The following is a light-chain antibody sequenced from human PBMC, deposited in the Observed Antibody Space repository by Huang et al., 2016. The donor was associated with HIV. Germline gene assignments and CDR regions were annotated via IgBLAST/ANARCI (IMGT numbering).Light chain of an antibody. CDR3: QQYNDWPRS. V-gene: IGKV3-15*01. Sequence: EIVMTQSPGTLSVAPGERATLSCRASQNINTNLAWFQQKPGQAPRLLIYAVSTRTADFPARFSGSGSRTEFTLTISSLQSEDIAVYYCQQYNDWPRSFGQGTKVEIK. CDR1: QNINTN. J-gene: IGKJ1*01. CDR2: AVS.